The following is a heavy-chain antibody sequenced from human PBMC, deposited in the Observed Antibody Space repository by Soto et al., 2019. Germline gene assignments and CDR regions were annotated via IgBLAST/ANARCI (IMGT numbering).Heavy chain of an antibody. CDR1: GGTFRTYA. Sequence: QVQLLQSGAEVKKPGSSMRVSCKVSGGTFRTYALNWVRQAPGHGLEWVGGLTPVSGTTNYAQRFHGRVTVTADESTSTVYLDLTSLRFNDTAIYYCARAGTWGHGSLVTVSS. V-gene: IGHV1-69*01. CDR2: LTPVSGTT. CDR3: ARAGT. J-gene: IGHJ5*01.